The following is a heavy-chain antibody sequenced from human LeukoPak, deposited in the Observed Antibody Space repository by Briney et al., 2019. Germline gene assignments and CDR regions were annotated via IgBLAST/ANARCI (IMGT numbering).Heavy chain of an antibody. D-gene: IGHD6-19*01. CDR1: GGSISSYY. CDR3: ARDRVAGTVRAFDI. Sequence: SETLSLTCTVSGGSISSYYWSWIRQPPGKGLEWIGYIYYSGSTNYNPSLKSRVTISVDTSKNQFSLKLSSVTAADTAVYYCARDRVAGTVRAFDIWGQGTMVTVSS. CDR2: IYYSGST. J-gene: IGHJ3*02. V-gene: IGHV4-59*12.